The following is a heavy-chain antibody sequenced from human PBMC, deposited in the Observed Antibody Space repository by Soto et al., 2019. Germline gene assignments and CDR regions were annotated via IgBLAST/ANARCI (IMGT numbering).Heavy chain of an antibody. J-gene: IGHJ4*02. Sequence: QVQLVQSGAEVKKPGSSVKVSCRASGGTFSSYALSWVRQAPGQGLEWMGGIIPMSGATNYAQKFQGRVTFTADESTNTAYLDLTSLSSEDTAVYYCAMGGTENDYWGQGTLVTVSS. CDR3: AMGGTENDY. D-gene: IGHD1-26*01. V-gene: IGHV1-69*12. CDR2: IIPMSGAT. CDR1: GGTFSSYA.